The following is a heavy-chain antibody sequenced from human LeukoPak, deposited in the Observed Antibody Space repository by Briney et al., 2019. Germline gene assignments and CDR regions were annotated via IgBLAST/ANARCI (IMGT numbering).Heavy chain of an antibody. J-gene: IGHJ5*02. CDR2: IYYSGST. D-gene: IGHD6-13*01. CDR1: GDSISSYY. Sequence: PSETLSLTCTVSGDSISSYYWSWIRQPPGKGLEWIGYIYYSGSTNYNPSLKSRVTISVDTSKNQFSLKLSSVTAADTAVYYCTREGIAAAGNTLDPWGQGTLVTVSS. CDR3: TREGIAAAGNTLDP. V-gene: IGHV4-59*12.